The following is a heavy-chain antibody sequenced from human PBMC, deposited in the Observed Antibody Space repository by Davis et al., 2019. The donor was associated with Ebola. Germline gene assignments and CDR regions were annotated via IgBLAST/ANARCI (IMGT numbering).Heavy chain of an antibody. CDR1: GFTFSGSA. CDR2: IRDNANSFAT. J-gene: IGHJ4*02. V-gene: IGHV3-73*01. D-gene: IGHD2/OR15-2a*01. Sequence: GESLKISCAASGFTFSGSAMHWVRQASGKGLEWVGRIRDNANSFATAYAASVKGRFTISRDDSKNTAYLQMNSLKTEDTAVYYCIRQSSNIDYWGQGTLVTVSS. CDR3: IRQSSNIDY.